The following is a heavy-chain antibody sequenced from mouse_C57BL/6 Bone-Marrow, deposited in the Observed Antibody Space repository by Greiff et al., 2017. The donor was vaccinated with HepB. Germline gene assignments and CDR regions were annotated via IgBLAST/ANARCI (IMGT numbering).Heavy chain of an antibody. CDR3: AKRGITPWYFDV. CDR1: GFSFTSYG. D-gene: IGHD2-4*01. J-gene: IGHJ1*03. V-gene: IGHV2-4*01. CDR2: IWSGGST. Sequence: QVQLKESGPGLVQPSQSLSITCTVSGFSFTSYGVHWVRQPPGKGLEWLGVIWSGGSTDYNAAFISRPSISKDNSKSQVFFKMNSLQADDTAIYYCAKRGITPWYFDVWGTGTTVTVSS.